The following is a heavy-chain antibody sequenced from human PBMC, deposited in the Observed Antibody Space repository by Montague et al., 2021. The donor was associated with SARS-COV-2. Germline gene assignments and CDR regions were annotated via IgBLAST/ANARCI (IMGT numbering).Heavy chain of an antibody. CDR3: ARHLRVTTVTSHMYHYAMGV. CDR1: GGSISSSSYY. Sequence: SETLSLTCTVSGGSISSSSYYWGWIRQPPGKGLEWIGSIYYSGSTYYNPSLKSRVTISVDTSKNRVSLKLTSVTAADTAVYYCARHLRVTTVTSHMYHYAMGVWGQGTTVTVSS. D-gene: IGHD4-11*01. V-gene: IGHV4-39*01. J-gene: IGHJ6*02. CDR2: IYYSGST.